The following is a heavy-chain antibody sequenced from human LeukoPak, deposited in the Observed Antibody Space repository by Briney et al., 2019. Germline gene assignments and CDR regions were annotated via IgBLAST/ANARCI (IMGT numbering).Heavy chain of an antibody. V-gene: IGHV4-34*01. CDR1: GGSFSGYY. Sequence: SETLSLTCAVYGGSFSGYYWSWIRQPPGKGLEWIGEIKHSGSTNYNPSLKSRVTISLDTSKNQFSLKLRSLTAADTAVYYCAREGYCSGGSCPYYYYYYMDVWGKGTTVTVSS. CDR2: IKHSGST. D-gene: IGHD2-15*01. CDR3: AREGYCSGGSCPYYYYYYMDV. J-gene: IGHJ6*03.